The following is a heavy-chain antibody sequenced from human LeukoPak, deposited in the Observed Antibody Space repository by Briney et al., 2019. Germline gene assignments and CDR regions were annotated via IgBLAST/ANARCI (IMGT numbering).Heavy chain of an antibody. V-gene: IGHV4-59*08. CDR3: ARLPAAMAPTPYWYFDL. D-gene: IGHD5-18*01. CDR1: GGSLSSYF. J-gene: IGHJ2*01. CDR2: IYYSGST. Sequence: SETLSLTRSVSGGSLSSYFLRWLRPPAARGLAWIGYIYYSGSTNYNPSLKSRVTISVDTSKNQFSLKLSSVTAADTAVYYCARLPAAMAPTPYWYFDLWGRGTLVTVSS.